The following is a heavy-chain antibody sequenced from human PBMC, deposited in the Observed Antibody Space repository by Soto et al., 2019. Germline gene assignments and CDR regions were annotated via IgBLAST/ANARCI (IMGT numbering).Heavy chain of an antibody. Sequence: GGSLRLSCAVSGFSFGTYTVNWVRQAPGMGLEWVSGLSDSVGTTHYAYSVKGRFTISRDKSKNTLYLQMNNLRAEDTAVYYCAKHLTGGRLQPPYDLWGQGTQVTVSS. CDR2: LSDSVGTT. V-gene: IGHV3-23*01. J-gene: IGHJ4*02. CDR3: AKHLTGGRLQPPYDL. D-gene: IGHD1-1*01. CDR1: GFSFGTYT.